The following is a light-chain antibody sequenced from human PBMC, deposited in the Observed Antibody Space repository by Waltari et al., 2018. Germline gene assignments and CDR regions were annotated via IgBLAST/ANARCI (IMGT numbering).Light chain of an antibody. CDR2: GAS. CDR3: QQYNKWPPGT. Sequence: EVVLTQSPATLSVSLGERATLPCRASQSFSSDLAWYPQKPGQAPRLIIHGASIRATGIPARFSGSGSGTEFTLTISSLQSEDSAVYYCQQYNKWPPGTFGQGTKVEIK. CDR1: QSFSSD. V-gene: IGKV3-15*01. J-gene: IGKJ1*01.